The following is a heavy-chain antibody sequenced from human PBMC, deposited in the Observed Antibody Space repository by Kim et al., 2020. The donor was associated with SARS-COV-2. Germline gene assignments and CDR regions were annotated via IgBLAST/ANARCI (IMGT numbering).Heavy chain of an antibody. CDR2: ISHSGSS. CDR3: S. Sequence: SETLSLTCAVSGGSFSSYYWNWVRQPPGKGLEWVGVISHSGSSNTYPYPTRRGTITINTDTNQTPFLLMHMTAAAAAAAYCSWG. V-gene: IGHV4-34*04. J-gene: IGHJ5*01. CDR1: GGSFSSYY.